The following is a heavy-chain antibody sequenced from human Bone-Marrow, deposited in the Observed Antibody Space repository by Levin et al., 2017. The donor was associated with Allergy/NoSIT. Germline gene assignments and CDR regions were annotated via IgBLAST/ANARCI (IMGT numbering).Heavy chain of an antibody. V-gene: IGHV3-11*03. CDR2: ISAGDHHT. CDR3: ATAPLPYTTNWFQFAI. Sequence: GGSLRLSCAVSGITFNDYYMSWIRQSPGKGLEWVSYISAGDHHTDYADSVRGRFSVSRDSAKNSLYLQMNSLRPDDTAVYYCATAPLPYTTNWFQFAIWGQGTLVTVSS. D-gene: IGHD1-1*01. CDR1: GITFNDYY. J-gene: IGHJ4*02.